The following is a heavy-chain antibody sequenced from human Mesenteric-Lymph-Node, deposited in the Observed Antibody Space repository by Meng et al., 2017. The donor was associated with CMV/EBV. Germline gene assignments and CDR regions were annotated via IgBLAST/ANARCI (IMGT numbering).Heavy chain of an antibody. CDR2: ISAYNGNT. CDR3: ARDRFVPAAPTGYNWFDP. CDR1: GYTFTSYG. Sequence: ASVKVSCKASGYTFTSYGISWVRQAPGQGPEWMGWISAYNGNTNYAQKLQGRVTMTTDTSTSTAYMELRSLRSDDTAVYYCARDRFVPAAPTGYNWFDPWGQGTLVTVSS. D-gene: IGHD2-2*01. V-gene: IGHV1-18*01. J-gene: IGHJ5*02.